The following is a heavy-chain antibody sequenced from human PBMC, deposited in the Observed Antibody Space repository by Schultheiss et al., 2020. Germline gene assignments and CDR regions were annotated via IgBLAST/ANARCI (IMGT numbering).Heavy chain of an antibody. J-gene: IGHJ4*02. V-gene: IGHV3-21*01. D-gene: IGHD3-10*01. CDR1: GFTFSSYG. Sequence: GGSLRLSCAASGFTFSSYGMHWVRQAPGKGLEWVSSISSSSSYIYYADSVKGRFTISRDNSKNTLYLQMNSLRAEDTAVYYCARDQGDGSGSAHAPNIYWGQGTLVTVSS. CDR2: ISSSSSYI. CDR3: ARDQGDGSGSAHAPNIY.